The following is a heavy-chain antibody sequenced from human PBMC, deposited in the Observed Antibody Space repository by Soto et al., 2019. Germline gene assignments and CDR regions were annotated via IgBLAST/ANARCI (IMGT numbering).Heavy chain of an antibody. Sequence: ASVKVSCKAAGYTFTRYAMKWVRQAPGQGLEWMGWINTNTGNPTYAQGFTGRFVFSLDTSVSTAYLQICSLKAEDTAVYYCTTEHIYGNGLCFDFWGLGTLVTVSS. D-gene: IGHD3-10*01. CDR1: GYTFTRYA. CDR2: INTNTGNP. J-gene: IGHJ4*02. V-gene: IGHV7-4-1*01. CDR3: TTEHIYGNGLCFDF.